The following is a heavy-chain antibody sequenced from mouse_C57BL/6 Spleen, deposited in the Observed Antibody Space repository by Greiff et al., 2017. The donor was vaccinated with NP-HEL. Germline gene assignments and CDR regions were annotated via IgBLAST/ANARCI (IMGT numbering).Heavy chain of an antibody. Sequence: EVQVVESGGGLVKPGGSLKLSCAASGFTFSSYAMSWVRQTPEKRLEWVATISDGGSYTYYPDNVKGRFTISRDNAKNNLYLQMSHLKSEDTAMDYCAREEDDYDGYAMDYWGQGTSVTVSS. V-gene: IGHV5-4*01. CDR3: AREEDDYDGYAMDY. D-gene: IGHD2-4*01. J-gene: IGHJ4*01. CDR2: ISDGGSYT. CDR1: GFTFSSYA.